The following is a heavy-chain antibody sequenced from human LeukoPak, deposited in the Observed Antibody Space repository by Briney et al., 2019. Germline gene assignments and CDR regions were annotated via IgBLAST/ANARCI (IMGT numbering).Heavy chain of an antibody. CDR1: GYSFTNYY. D-gene: IGHD5-18*01. J-gene: IGHJ4*02. Sequence: ASVKVSFKASGYSFTNYYIQWVRQAPGQGLEWMGISNPSGGRTSYAQKFQGRVTMTRDTSTSTVYMELSSLRSEDTAVYFCAREGGAMVGFDYWGQGTLVTVSS. V-gene: IGHV1-46*01. CDR2: SNPSGGRT. CDR3: AREGGAMVGFDY.